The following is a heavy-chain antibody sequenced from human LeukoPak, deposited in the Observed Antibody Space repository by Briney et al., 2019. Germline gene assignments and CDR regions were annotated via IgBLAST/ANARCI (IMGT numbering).Heavy chain of an antibody. J-gene: IGHJ4*02. D-gene: IGHD6-19*01. V-gene: IGHV3-48*02. CDR2: ISSGSSTI. CDR3: AKSSGWFLDY. Sequence: GGSLRLSCAASGFTFSSYSLNWVRQAPGKGLEWLSYISSGSSTIYYADSVKGRFTISRDNAKNSLYLQMNSLGDEDTAVYYCAKSSGWFLDYWGQGALVTVSS. CDR1: GFTFSSYS.